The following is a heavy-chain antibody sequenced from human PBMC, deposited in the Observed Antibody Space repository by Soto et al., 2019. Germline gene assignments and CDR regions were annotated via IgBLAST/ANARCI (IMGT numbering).Heavy chain of an antibody. CDR1: GFTFSSYG. CDR3: AKVKGNSGNYQPIDY. V-gene: IGHV3-30*18. CDR2: ISYDGSDK. J-gene: IGHJ4*02. D-gene: IGHD3-22*01. Sequence: PGGSLRLSCAASGFTFSSYGMHWVRQAPGKGLEWVAVISYDGSDKYYADSVKGRFTISRDNSKDTLYLQMNSLRAEDTAVYYCAKVKGNSGNYQPIDYWGQGTLVTGSS.